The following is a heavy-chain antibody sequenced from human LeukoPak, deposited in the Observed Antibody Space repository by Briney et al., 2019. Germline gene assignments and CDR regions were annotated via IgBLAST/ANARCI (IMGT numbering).Heavy chain of an antibody. CDR3: AAPLPLRYDFWSGYRYYYYGMDV. J-gene: IGHJ6*02. CDR2: IIPIFGTA. CDR1: GGTFSSYA. V-gene: IGHV1-69*13. Sequence: SVKVSCKASGGTFSSYAISWVRQAPGQGLEWMGGIIPIFGTANYAQKFQGRVTITADESTSTAYMELSSLRSEDTAVYYCAAPLPLRYDFWSGYRYYYYGMDVWGQGTTVTVSS. D-gene: IGHD3-3*01.